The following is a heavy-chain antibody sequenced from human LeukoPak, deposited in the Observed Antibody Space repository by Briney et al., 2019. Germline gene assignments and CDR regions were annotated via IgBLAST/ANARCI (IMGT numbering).Heavy chain of an antibody. CDR3: AKDSRLHIVVVTATYFDY. Sequence: GGSLRLSCAASGFTFRSYSMNWVRQAPGKGLEWVSAISGSGGSTYYADSVKGRFTISRDNSKNTLYLQMNSLRAEDTAVYYCAKDSRLHIVVVTATYFDYWGQGTLVTVSS. CDR1: GFTFRSYS. D-gene: IGHD2-21*02. J-gene: IGHJ4*02. CDR2: ISGSGGST. V-gene: IGHV3-23*01.